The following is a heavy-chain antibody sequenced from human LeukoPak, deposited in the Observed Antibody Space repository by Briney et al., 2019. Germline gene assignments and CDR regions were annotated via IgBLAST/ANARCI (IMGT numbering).Heavy chain of an antibody. D-gene: IGHD1-14*01. CDR3: ARGNNGFDY. J-gene: IGHJ4*02. V-gene: IGHV3-7*03. CDR2: VKHDGSEK. Sequence: PGGSLRLSCAVSGLTFSTYWMSWVRQAPGQGLEWVANVKHDGSEKYYVDSVKGRFTISRDNAKNSLFLQMNSLRAEDTAVYYCARGNNGFDYWGQGTLVTVSS. CDR1: GLTFSTYW.